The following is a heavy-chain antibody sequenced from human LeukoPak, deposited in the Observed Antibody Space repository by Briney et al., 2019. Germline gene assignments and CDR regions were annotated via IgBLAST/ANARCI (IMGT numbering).Heavy chain of an antibody. D-gene: IGHD3-10*01. CDR2: INPSSGGT. Sequence: ASVKVSCKASGYTFTGYYMHWVRQARGQGLEWMGWINPSSGGTKYAQKFQGRVTMTRDTSIRTAYMELSRLKSDDTAVYYCARGYYYGSGSYYRGPNWFDPWGQGTLVTVSS. J-gene: IGHJ5*02. CDR1: GYTFTGYY. V-gene: IGHV1-2*02. CDR3: ARGYYYGSGSYYRGPNWFDP.